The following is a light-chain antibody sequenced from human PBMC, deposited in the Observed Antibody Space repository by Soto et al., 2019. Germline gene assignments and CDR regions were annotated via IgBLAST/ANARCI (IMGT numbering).Light chain of an antibody. CDR1: PSVSSY. Sequence: EIVLTQSPATLSLSPGDKATLSCRASPSVSSYLAWYQQKPGQAPRLLMYDASIRATGIPDRFSGTGSERDFTLTITSLEPEDFAVDYCQQRSNWPWTFGQGTKVEIK. CDR2: DAS. J-gene: IGKJ1*01. V-gene: IGKV3-11*02. CDR3: QQRSNWPWT.